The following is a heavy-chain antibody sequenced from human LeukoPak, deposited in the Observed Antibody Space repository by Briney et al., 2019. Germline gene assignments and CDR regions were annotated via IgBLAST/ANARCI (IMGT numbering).Heavy chain of an antibody. CDR2: ISAYNGNT. CDR1: GYTFTSYG. D-gene: IGHD5-12*01. V-gene: IGHV1-18*01. J-gene: IGHJ6*03. Sequence: ASVKVSCKASGYTFTSYGISWVRQAPGQGLEWMGWISAYNGNTNYAQKLQGRVTITADESTSTAYMELSSLRSEDTAVYYCARGRSGYEFPYYYYMDVWGKGTTVTISS. CDR3: ARGRSGYEFPYYYYMDV.